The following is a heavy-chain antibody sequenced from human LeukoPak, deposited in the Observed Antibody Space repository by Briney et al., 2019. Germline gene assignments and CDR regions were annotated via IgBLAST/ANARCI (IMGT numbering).Heavy chain of an antibody. J-gene: IGHJ4*02. CDR3: ARAPLRGIVVVVAATSSPPDY. CDR1: GFTFSSYS. CDR2: ISSSSSYI. V-gene: IGHV3-21*01. Sequence: GGSLRLSCAASGFTFSSYSMNWVRQAPGKGLEWVSSISSSSSYIYYADSVKGRFTISRDNAKNSLYLQMNSLRAEHTAVYYCARAPLRGIVVVVAATSSPPDYWGQGTLVTVSS. D-gene: IGHD2-15*01.